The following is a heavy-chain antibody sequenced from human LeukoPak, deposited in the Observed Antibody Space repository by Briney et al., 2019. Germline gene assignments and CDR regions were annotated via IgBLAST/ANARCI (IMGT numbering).Heavy chain of an antibody. D-gene: IGHD5-18*01. CDR1: GFRFSDYY. Sequence: GGSLRLSCAASGFRFSDYYMSWIRQAPGKGLEWFSYISSPGSTTYYADSVEGRFTISRDNAKNSLSLQMNSLRADDTAVYYCASGIQPRLSWFFDLWGRGTLVTVSS. CDR2: ISSPGSTT. V-gene: IGHV3-11*01. CDR3: ASGIQPRLSWFFDL. J-gene: IGHJ2*01.